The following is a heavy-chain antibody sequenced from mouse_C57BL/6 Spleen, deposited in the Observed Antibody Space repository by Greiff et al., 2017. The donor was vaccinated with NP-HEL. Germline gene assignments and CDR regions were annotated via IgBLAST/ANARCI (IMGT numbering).Heavy chain of an antibody. D-gene: IGHD1-1*01. CDR3: ARGDYYGSSPYAMDY. J-gene: IGHJ4*01. CDR2: IYPSSGNT. Sequence: VQLQQSGAELARPGASVKLSCKASGYTFTSYGISWVKQRTGQGLEWIGEIYPSSGNTYYNEKFKGKATLTADKSSSTAYMELRSLTSEDSAVYFCARGDYYGSSPYAMDYWGQGTSVTVSS. V-gene: IGHV1-81*01. CDR1: GYTFTSYG.